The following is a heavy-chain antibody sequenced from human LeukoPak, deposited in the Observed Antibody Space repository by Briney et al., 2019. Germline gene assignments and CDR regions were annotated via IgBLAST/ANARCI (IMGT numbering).Heavy chain of an antibody. CDR2: IYYSGST. CDR3: AKSLYNYKSGSYLRPFDS. V-gene: IGHV4-59*04. Sequence: PSETLSLTCTVSGGSISIYYWGWIRQPPGKGLEWIGTIYYSGSTYYNPSLKSRVTISVDTSKNQFSLKLRSVTATDTAVYYCAKSLYNYKSGSYLRPFDSWGQGTLVTVSS. CDR1: GGSISIYY. D-gene: IGHD3-10*01. J-gene: IGHJ4*02.